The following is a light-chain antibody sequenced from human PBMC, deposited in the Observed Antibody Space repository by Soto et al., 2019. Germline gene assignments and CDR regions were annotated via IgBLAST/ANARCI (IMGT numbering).Light chain of an antibody. J-gene: IGKJ1*01. CDR2: DAS. CDR3: QQRGNWPLA. Sequence: EIVLTQSPATLSLSPGERATLSCRASQSVSSYFAWYQQKPGQAPRLLIYDASNRATGIPARFSGSGSGTEFTLTIRSLEPEDFAVYYCQQRGNWPLAFGQGTMVEIK. V-gene: IGKV3-11*01. CDR1: QSVSSY.